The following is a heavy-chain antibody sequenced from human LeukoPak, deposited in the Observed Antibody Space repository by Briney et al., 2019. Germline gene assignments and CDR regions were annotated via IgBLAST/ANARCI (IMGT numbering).Heavy chain of an antibody. CDR1: GGSFSGYY. Sequence: SETLSLTCAVYGGSFSGYYWSWIRQPPGKGLEWIGEINHNGSTNYSPSLKSRVTISVDTSKNQFSLKLSSVTAADTAVYYCARKGIAAAGTYNWFDPWGQGTLVTVSS. D-gene: IGHD6-13*01. J-gene: IGHJ5*02. CDR3: ARKGIAAAGTYNWFDP. V-gene: IGHV4-34*01. CDR2: INHNGST.